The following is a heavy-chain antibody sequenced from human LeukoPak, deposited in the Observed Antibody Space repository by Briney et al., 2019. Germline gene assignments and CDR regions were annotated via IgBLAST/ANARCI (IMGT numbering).Heavy chain of an antibody. D-gene: IGHD3-10*01. Sequence: ASVTVSFMASGGTFISYTISWVRQAPGQGLEWMGRIIPILGIANYAQKLQGRVTITADKSTSTAYMELSSLRSEDTAVYYCARSYGVGAFDLWGQGTMVTVSS. CDR1: GGTFISYT. J-gene: IGHJ3*01. V-gene: IGHV1-69*02. CDR3: ARSYGVGAFDL. CDR2: IIPILGIA.